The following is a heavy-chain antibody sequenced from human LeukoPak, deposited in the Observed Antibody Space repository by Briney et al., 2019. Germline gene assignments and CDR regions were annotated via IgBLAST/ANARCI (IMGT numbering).Heavy chain of an antibody. J-gene: IGHJ6*03. CDR2: ISYDGSNK. D-gene: IGHD6-13*01. V-gene: IGHV3-30*04. CDR3: ARDPANSSSWSYYYYYYMDV. Sequence: GGSLRLSCAASGFTFSSYAMHWVRQARGKGLEWVAVISYDGSNKYYADSVKGRFTISRDNSKNTLYLQMNSLRAEDTAVYYCARDPANSSSWSYYYYYYMDVWGKGTTVTVSS. CDR1: GFTFSSYA.